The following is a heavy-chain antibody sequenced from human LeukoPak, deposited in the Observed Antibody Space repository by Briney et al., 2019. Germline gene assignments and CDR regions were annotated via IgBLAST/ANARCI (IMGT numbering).Heavy chain of an antibody. CDR2: IIPIFGTA. D-gene: IGHD5-18*01. V-gene: IGHV1-69*13. J-gene: IGHJ4*02. Sequence: SVKVSCKASGYTFTSYGISWVRQAPGQGLEWMGGIIPIFGTANYAQKFQGRVTITADESTSTAYMELSSLRSEDTAVYYCARDQNVDTAMVTNYYFDYWGQGTLVTVSS. CDR3: ARDQNVDTAMVTNYYFDY. CDR1: GYTFTSYG.